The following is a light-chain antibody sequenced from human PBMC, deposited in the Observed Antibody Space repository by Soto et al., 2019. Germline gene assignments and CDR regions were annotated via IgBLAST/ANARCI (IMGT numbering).Light chain of an antibody. Sequence: DIVMTQSPDSVAVSLGERATINCKSSQSVLYSSNNKNYLAWYQQKPGQPPKLLIYWASTRESGVPDRFSGSGSGTDFTLTISSLHAEDVAVYYCQQYYSTPQTFGQGTKVDIK. CDR2: WAS. CDR1: QSVLYSSNNKNY. J-gene: IGKJ1*01. CDR3: QQYYSTPQT. V-gene: IGKV4-1*01.